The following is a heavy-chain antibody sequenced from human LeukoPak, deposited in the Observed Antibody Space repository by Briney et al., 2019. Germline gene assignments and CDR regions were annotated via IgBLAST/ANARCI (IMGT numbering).Heavy chain of an antibody. D-gene: IGHD7-27*01. V-gene: IGHV1-2*06. CDR1: GYTFSGYF. CDR3: ARDLSSTSHWELDY. CDR2: INAGSGGP. J-gene: IGHJ4*02. Sequence: GASVPVPCKTSGYTFSGYFIHWVRPAAGQGLAWMGRINAGSGGPEYADDFQGRVTMTRDTSITTASMELSGLTSDDTAIYYCARDLSSTSHWELDYWGQGTLVTVSS.